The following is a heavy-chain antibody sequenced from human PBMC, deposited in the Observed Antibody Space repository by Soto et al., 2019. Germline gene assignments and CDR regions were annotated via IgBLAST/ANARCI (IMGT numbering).Heavy chain of an antibody. CDR1: GFNFSSYG. V-gene: IGHV3-30*02. CDR3: ARDLLAAYSHSGMIDY. CDR2: IWNDGSEK. D-gene: IGHD3-10*01. Sequence: GGSLRLSCEASGFNFSSYGIHWVRQAPGKGLEWVAIIWNDGSEKKYADSVKGRFTISRDNSKDTVYLQMSSLTGNDTAVYYCARDLLAAYSHSGMIDYWGQGSLVTVSS. J-gene: IGHJ4*02.